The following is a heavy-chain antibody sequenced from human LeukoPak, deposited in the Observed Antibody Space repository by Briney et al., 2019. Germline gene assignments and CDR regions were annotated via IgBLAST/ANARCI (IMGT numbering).Heavy chain of an antibody. CDR1: GGSFSGYY. Sequence: KPSETLSLTCAVYGGSFSGYYWSWIRQSPGKGLEWIGEINHSGSTNYNPSLKSRVTISVDTSKNQFSLKLSSVTAADTAVYYCARGRALRYFDWLLSPFDYWGQGTLVTVSS. CDR3: ARGRALRYFDWLLSPFDY. J-gene: IGHJ4*02. D-gene: IGHD3-9*01. V-gene: IGHV4-34*01. CDR2: INHSGST.